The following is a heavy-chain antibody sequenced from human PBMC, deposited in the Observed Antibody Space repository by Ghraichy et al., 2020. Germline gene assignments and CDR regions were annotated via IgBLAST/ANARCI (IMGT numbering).Heavy chain of an antibody. CDR2: INHSGST. D-gene: IGHD3-10*01. Sequence: SETLSLTCAVYGGSFSGYYWSWIRQPPGKGLEWIGEINHSGSTNYNPSLKSRVTISVDTSKNQFSLKLSSVTAADTAVYYCARGTMVRGVIIAKFDYWGQGTLVTVSS. V-gene: IGHV4-34*01. CDR3: ARGTMVRGVIIAKFDY. CDR1: GGSFSGYY. J-gene: IGHJ4*02.